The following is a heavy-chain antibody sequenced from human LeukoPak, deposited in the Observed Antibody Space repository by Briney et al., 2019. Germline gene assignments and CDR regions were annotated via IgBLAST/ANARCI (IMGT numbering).Heavy chain of an antibody. Sequence: KPSETLSLTCTVSGGSISSSSYYWSWIRQPPGKGLEWFGYVYDSGTTNYNPSLKSRVTISVDTSKNQFSLRLSSVTAADTAVYYCARVSWFPGTSCYYMDVWGKGTTVTVSS. J-gene: IGHJ6*03. D-gene: IGHD1-1*01. CDR1: GGSISSSSYY. V-gene: IGHV4-61*01. CDR2: VYDSGTT. CDR3: ARVSWFPGTSCYYMDV.